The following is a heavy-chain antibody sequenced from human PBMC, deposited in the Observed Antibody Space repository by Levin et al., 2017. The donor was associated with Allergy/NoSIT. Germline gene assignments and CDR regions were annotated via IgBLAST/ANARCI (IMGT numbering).Heavy chain of an antibody. Sequence: LSLTCAASGFPFSNAWMSWVRQAPGKGLEWVGRIKSKTDGGTTDYAAPVKGRFTISRDDSKNTLYLQMNSLKTEDTAVYYCMTSVAGFDDCWGQGTLVTVSS. CDR3: MTSVAGFDDC. CDR1: GFPFSNAW. J-gene: IGHJ4*02. D-gene: IGHD6-19*01. CDR2: IKSKTDGGTT. V-gene: IGHV3-15*01.